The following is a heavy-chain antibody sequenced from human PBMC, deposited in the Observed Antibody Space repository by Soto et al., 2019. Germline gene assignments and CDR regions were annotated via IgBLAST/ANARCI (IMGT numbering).Heavy chain of an antibody. V-gene: IGHV1-18*01. CDR1: GYSCPDYG. Sequence: QVQLVQCGTEVKKPGASVKVSCKTSGYSCPDYGVTWVRQAPGEGLQWMGWSAAYNDDTDYAQDFQGRVTMTTDTSTSTAYMELRRLRSDDTAVYFCARSRSSAMVTSDYWGQGTLVTVSS. CDR2: SAAYNDDT. CDR3: ARSRSSAMVTSDY. D-gene: IGHD2-2*01. J-gene: IGHJ4*02.